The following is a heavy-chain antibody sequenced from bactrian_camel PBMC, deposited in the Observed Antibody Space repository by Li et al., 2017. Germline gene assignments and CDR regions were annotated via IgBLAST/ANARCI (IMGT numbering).Heavy chain of an antibody. CDR2: ISSDGST. V-gene: IGHV3S56*01. Sequence: HVQLVESGGGLVQPGGSLRLSCTASGFTFDDSDMGWYRQAPGNECELVSTISSDGSTYYADSVKGRFTISRDNAKNTVYLQMNSLKPEDTAMSYCVTSFGRFGYEFKYWGQGTQVTVS. CDR3: VTSFGRFGYEFKY. CDR1: GFTFDDSD. D-gene: IGHD1*01. J-gene: IGHJ4*01.